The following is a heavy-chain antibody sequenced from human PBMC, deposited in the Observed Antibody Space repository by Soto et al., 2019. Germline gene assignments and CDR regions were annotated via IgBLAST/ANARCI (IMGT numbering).Heavy chain of an antibody. CDR2: IRSKANSYAT. Sequence: GGSLRLSCAASGFTFSGSAMHWVRQASGKGLEWVGRIRSKANSYATAYAASVKGRFTISRDDSKNTAYLQMNSLKTEDTAVYYCTRDPDPQDHYYDSSGYLISGFLGSRPPWQNTAVYYYYYGMDVWGQGTTVTVSS. CDR3: TRDPDPQDHYYDSSGYLISGFLGSRPPWQNTAVYYYYYGMDV. D-gene: IGHD3-22*01. V-gene: IGHV3-73*01. J-gene: IGHJ6*02. CDR1: GFTFSGSA.